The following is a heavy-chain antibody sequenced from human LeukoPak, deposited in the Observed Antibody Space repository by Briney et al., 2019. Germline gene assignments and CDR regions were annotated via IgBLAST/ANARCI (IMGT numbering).Heavy chain of an antibody. CDR2: ISAYNGNT. D-gene: IGHD3-22*01. CDR1: GYTFTSYG. CDR3: AREMTSSGYYYYYYSMDV. Sequence: ASVKVSCKASGYTFTSYGISWVRQAPGQGLEWMGWISAYNGNTNYAQKLQGRVTMTTDTSTSTAYMELRSLRSDDTAVYYCAREMTSSGYYYYYYSMDVWGQGTTVTVSS. V-gene: IGHV1-18*01. J-gene: IGHJ6*02.